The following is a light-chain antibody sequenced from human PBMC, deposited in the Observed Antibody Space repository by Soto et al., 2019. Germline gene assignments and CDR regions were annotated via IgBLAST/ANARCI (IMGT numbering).Light chain of an antibody. CDR1: QSVSSN. V-gene: IGKV3-15*01. CDR3: EQYNNRPQT. Sequence: EKALTHSPVTLSLSPGERATLSCRASQSVSSNLALYEQRPGQAPRLLIYGACTRASGVPDRFSGSGSGTDLTLTRGGMQSEDFPVYCCEQYNNRPQTVGQGTKVDIK. CDR2: GAC. J-gene: IGKJ1*01.